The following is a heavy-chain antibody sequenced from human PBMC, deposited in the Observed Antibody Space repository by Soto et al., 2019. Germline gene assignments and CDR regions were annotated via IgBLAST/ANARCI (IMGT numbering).Heavy chain of an antibody. Sequence: KASETLSLTCPVSGGSISSGGYYWSWIRQHPGKGPEWIGYIYYSGSTYYNPSLKSRVTISVDTSKNQFSLKLSSVTAADTAVYYCARGEYSSPWGQGTLVTVSS. CDR1: GGSISSGGYY. CDR2: IYYSGST. D-gene: IGHD6-6*01. V-gene: IGHV4-31*03. J-gene: IGHJ5*02. CDR3: ARGEYSSP.